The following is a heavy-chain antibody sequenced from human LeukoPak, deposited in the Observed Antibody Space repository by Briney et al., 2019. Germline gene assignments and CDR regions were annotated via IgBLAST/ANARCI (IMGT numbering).Heavy chain of an antibody. CDR1: GGTFSSYA. Sequence: SVKVSCKASGGTFSSYAISWVRQAPGQGLEWMGGIIPIFGTANYAQKFQGRVTITTDESTSTAYMELSSLRSEDTAVYYCARASRGYDFWSGPPYYYYYMDVWGKGTTVIVSS. CDR3: ARASRGYDFWSGPPYYYYYMDV. V-gene: IGHV1-69*05. CDR2: IIPIFGTA. J-gene: IGHJ6*03. D-gene: IGHD3-3*01.